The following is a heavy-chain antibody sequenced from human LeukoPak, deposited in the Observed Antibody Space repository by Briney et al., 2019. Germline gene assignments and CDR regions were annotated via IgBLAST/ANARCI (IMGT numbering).Heavy chain of an antibody. V-gene: IGHV4-38-2*02. CDR1: GYSISNGYY. Sequence: SETLSLTCTVSGYSISNGYYWGWIRQPPGKGLEWVGSISHRGSTYYNPSLRSRITISLDRSKQKFSLKLTSVTAADTAVYYCASYGSGSYYRGGPFDYWGQGTLVTVSS. J-gene: IGHJ4*02. CDR2: ISHRGST. CDR3: ASYGSGSYYRGGPFDY. D-gene: IGHD3-10*01.